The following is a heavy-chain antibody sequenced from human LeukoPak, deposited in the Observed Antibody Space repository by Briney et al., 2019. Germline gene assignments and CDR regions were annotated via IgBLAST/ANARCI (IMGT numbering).Heavy chain of an antibody. CDR3: ARQTTVTTPFDY. J-gene: IGHJ4*02. Sequence: SETLSLTCTVSGGSIRSSHYYWGWIRRPPGKGLEWIGSINYSGSTYYNPSLKSRVTISVDTSKNQFSLKLSSVTAADTAVYYCARQTTVTTPFDYWGQGTLVTVSS. V-gene: IGHV4-39*01. CDR2: INYSGST. CDR1: GGSIRSSHYY. D-gene: IGHD4-11*01.